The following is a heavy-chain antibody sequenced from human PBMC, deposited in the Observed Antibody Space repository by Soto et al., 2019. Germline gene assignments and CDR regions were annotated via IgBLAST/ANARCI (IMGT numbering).Heavy chain of an antibody. Sequence: QVHLVQSGAEVKKPGASVKVSCKASGYTFTNYYIHWVRQAPGQGLEWLGIIRLIGGRTEYAQRFQGRVTMTRDTTTSTVYMELTSLTSEDTAVYYCAREPNESYYFDYWGQGTLVTVSS. CDR3: AREPNESYYFDY. D-gene: IGHD5-18*01. CDR2: IRLIGGRT. CDR1: GYTFTNYY. V-gene: IGHV1-46*01. J-gene: IGHJ4*02.